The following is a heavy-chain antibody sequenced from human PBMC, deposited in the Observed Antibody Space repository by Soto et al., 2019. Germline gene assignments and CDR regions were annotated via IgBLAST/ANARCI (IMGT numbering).Heavy chain of an antibody. CDR1: GYTFTSYA. J-gene: IGHJ4*02. V-gene: IGHV1-3*01. CDR2: ISAYNGNT. CDR3: ARGGVFFFAAPTNPFDY. Sequence: ASVKVSCKASGYTFTSYAMHWVRQAPGQRLEWMGWISAYNGNTNYAQKLQGRVTMTRNTSISTAYMELSSLRSEDTAVYYCARGGVFFFAAPTNPFDYWGQGTLVTVSS. D-gene: IGHD3-10*01.